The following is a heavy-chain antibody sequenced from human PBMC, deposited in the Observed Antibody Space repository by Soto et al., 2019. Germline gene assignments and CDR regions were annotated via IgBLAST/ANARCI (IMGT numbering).Heavy chain of an antibody. J-gene: IGHJ4*02. CDR1: GFSFSVTW. CDR3: TTHRYYENSW. Sequence: EVQILQSGGGLVKPGGSLRLSCATYGFSFSVTWMTWVRQAPGKGLEWVGRIKSKRDGGTADLAAPVKGRFTISRDDARETVYLHMDSLKIEDTSGYYCTTHRYYENSWWGQGTLVAVSS. CDR2: IKSKRDGGTA. V-gene: IGHV3-15*01. D-gene: IGHD3-22*01.